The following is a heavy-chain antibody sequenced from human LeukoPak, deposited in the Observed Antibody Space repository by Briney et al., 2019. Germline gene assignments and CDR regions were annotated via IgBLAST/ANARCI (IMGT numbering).Heavy chain of an antibody. CDR1: GFTFSSYA. Sequence: GGSLRLSCAASGFTFSSYAMSWVRQAPGKGLEWVSAISGSGGSTYYADSVKGRFTISRDNAKNSLYLQMNSLRAEDTAVYYCARVMSAPYSGYEKGYFDYWGQGTLVTVSS. J-gene: IGHJ4*02. D-gene: IGHD5-12*01. CDR2: ISGSGGST. V-gene: IGHV3-23*01. CDR3: ARVMSAPYSGYEKGYFDY.